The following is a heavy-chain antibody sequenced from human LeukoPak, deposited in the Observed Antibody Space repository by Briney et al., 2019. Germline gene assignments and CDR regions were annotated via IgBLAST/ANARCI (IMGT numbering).Heavy chain of an antibody. Sequence: SETLSLTCTVSGGSISSYYWSWILQPAGKGLEWIRRIYTSGSTNYNPSLKSRVTMSVDTSKNQFSLKLSSVTAADTAVYYCARESRIGYSSSWGSGFDPWGQGTLVTVSS. D-gene: IGHD6-13*01. CDR1: GGSISSYY. CDR3: ARESRIGYSSSWGSGFDP. J-gene: IGHJ5*02. CDR2: IYTSGST. V-gene: IGHV4-4*07.